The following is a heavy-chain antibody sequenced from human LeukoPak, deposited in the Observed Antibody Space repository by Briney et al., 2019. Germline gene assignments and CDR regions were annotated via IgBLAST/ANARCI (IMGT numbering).Heavy chain of an antibody. CDR1: GFTFSNSS. CDR2: ISSNSSYI. V-gene: IGHV3-21*01. Sequence: PGGSLRLPCAASGFTFSNSSMNWVRQAPGKGLEWVSSISSNSSYIYYADSVKGRFTISRDNAKNSLYLQMNSLRAEDTAVYYCARGGYCSSTSCDLDAMDVWGQGTTVTVSS. J-gene: IGHJ6*02. D-gene: IGHD2-2*01. CDR3: ARGGYCSSTSCDLDAMDV.